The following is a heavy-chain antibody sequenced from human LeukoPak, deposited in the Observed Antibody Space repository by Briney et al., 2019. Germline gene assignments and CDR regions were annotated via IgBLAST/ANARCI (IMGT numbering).Heavy chain of an antibody. Sequence: PSETLSLTCTVSGGSISSSFYYWGWIRQPPGKGLEWIGSIYYSGSTYYNPSLKSRVTISVDTSKNQFSLKLSSVTAADTAVYYCARSYSGSYYYYYYGMDVWGQGTTVTVS. CDR3: ARSYSGSYYYYYYGMDV. CDR1: GGSISSSFYY. V-gene: IGHV4-39*07. D-gene: IGHD1-26*01. CDR2: IYYSGST. J-gene: IGHJ6*02.